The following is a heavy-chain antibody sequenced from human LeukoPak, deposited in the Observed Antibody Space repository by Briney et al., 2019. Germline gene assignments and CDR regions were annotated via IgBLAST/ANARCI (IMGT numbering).Heavy chain of an antibody. CDR2: ISGSGGST. D-gene: IGHD3-22*01. CDR3: AKAGDYYDSSGYWEDY. V-gene: IGHV3-23*01. Sequence: SGGSLRLSCAASGFTFSSYAMSWVRQAPGKGLEWVSAISGSGGSTYYADSVKGRFTISRDNSKNTLYLQMNSLRAEDTAVYYCAKAGDYYDSSGYWEDYWGQGTLVTVSS. CDR1: GFTFSSYA. J-gene: IGHJ4*02.